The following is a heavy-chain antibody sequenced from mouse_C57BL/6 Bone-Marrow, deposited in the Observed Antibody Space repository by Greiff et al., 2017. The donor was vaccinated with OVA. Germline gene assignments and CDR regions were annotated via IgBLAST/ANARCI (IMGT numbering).Heavy chain of an antibody. V-gene: IGHV1-81*01. CDR1: GYTFTSYG. D-gene: IGHD1-1*01. CDR2: IYPRSGNT. CDR3: AREDYYYAWFAY. J-gene: IGHJ3*01. Sequence: VNVVESGAELARPGASVKLSCKASGYTFTSYGISWVKQRTGQGLEWIGEIYPRSGNTYYNEKFKGKATLTADKSSSTAYMELRSLTSEDSAVYFCAREDYYYAWFAYWGQGTLVTVSA.